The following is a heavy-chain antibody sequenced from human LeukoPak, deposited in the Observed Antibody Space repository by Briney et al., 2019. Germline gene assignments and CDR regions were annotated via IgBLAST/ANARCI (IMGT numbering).Heavy chain of an antibody. Sequence: GSLRLSCAASGFTFSSYGMRWVRQAPGKGLEWVAVISYDGSNKYYADSVKGRFTISRDNSKNTLYLQMNSLRAEDTAVYYCARESFAAEDWGLGMDVWGQGTTVTVSS. CDR1: GFTFSSYG. D-gene: IGHD6-13*01. V-gene: IGHV3-30*03. CDR2: ISYDGSNK. CDR3: ARESFAAEDWGLGMDV. J-gene: IGHJ6*02.